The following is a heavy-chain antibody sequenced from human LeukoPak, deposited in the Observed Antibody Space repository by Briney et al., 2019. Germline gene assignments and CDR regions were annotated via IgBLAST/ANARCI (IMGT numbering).Heavy chain of an antibody. D-gene: IGHD6-19*01. J-gene: IGHJ1*01. CDR1: GYTFTGYY. Sequence: ASVKVSCKASGYTFTGYYMHWVRQAPGQGLEWMGWINPNSGGTNYAQKFQGRVTMTRDTSISTAYMELSRLRSDDTAAYYCARVVAGMAEYFQHWGQGTLVTVST. V-gene: IGHV1-2*02. CDR2: INPNSGGT. CDR3: ARVVAGMAEYFQH.